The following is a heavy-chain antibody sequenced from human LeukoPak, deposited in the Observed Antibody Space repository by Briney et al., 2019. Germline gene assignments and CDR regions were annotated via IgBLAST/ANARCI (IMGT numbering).Heavy chain of an antibody. CDR2: INHSGST. J-gene: IGHJ4*02. Sequence: SETLSLTCAVYGVSFSGYYWSWIRQPPGKGLEWIGEINHSGSTNYNPSLKSRVTISVDTSKNQFSLKLSSVTAADTAVYYCARRVAANRADYWGQGTLVTVSS. CDR1: GVSFSGYY. D-gene: IGHD5-12*01. CDR3: ARRVAANRADY. V-gene: IGHV4-34*01.